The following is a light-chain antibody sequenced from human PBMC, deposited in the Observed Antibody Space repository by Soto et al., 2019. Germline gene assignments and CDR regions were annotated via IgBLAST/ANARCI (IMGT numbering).Light chain of an antibody. J-gene: IGLJ2*01. CDR1: SSNIGAGYD. V-gene: IGLV1-40*01. Sequence: QSVLTQPPSVSEAPGQRITISCTGSSSNIGAGYDVHWYQQLPGTAPKLLIYDNSNRPSGVPDRFSGSKSGNSASLAITGLQAEDEADYYCQSYDSSLSGVVFGGGTKLTVL. CDR2: DNS. CDR3: QSYDSSLSGVV.